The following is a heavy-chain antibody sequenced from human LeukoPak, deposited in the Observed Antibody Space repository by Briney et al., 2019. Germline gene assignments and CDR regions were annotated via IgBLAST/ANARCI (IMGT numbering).Heavy chain of an antibody. CDR3: AKEHDYSNAAPEWGFDS. V-gene: IGHV3-23*01. J-gene: IGHJ4*02. CDR1: GFPFSIYA. D-gene: IGHD3-3*01. Sequence: PGGSLRLSCAASGFPFSIYAMSWVRRAPGRGLEWVSGISGSSSHTLDADSVRGRFTISRDNTRNTLYLHMNSLTAEDTALYYCAKEHDYSNAAPEWGFDSWGQGTLVTVSS. CDR2: ISGSSSHT.